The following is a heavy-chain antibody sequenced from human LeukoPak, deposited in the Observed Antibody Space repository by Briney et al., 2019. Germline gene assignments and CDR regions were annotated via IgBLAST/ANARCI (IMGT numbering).Heavy chain of an antibody. CDR2: IYYSGST. D-gene: IGHD1-26*01. Sequence: SSETLSHTCTVSGGSISSYYWSWIRQPPGKGLEWIGYIYYSGSTNYNPSLKSRVTISVDASKNQFSLKLSSVTAADTAVYYCATASGSYQAAFDIWGQGTMVTVSS. V-gene: IGHV4-59*01. J-gene: IGHJ3*02. CDR1: GGSISSYY. CDR3: ATASGSYQAAFDI.